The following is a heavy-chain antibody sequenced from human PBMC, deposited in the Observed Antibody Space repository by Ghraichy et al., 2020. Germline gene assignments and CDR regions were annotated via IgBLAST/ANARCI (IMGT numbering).Heavy chain of an antibody. V-gene: IGHV3-48*03. Sequence: LSLTCAASGFTFRSYEMNWLRQAPGKGLEWVAYIHNSGTTVFYADSVKGRFTISRDNAKNSLDLQMNSLRAEDTAVYYCARKLFGTTHFYFWGQGTLVTVSS. CDR1: GFTFRSYE. J-gene: IGHJ4*02. CDR3: ARKLFGTTHFYF. D-gene: IGHD1-1*01. CDR2: IHNSGTTV.